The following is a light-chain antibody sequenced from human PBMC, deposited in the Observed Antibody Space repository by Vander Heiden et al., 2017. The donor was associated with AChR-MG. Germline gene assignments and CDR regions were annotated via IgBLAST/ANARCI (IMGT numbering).Light chain of an antibody. J-gene: IGLJ2*01. CDR2: GKN. V-gene: IGLV3-19*01. CDR3: NSLDSSGNHVV. Sequence: SSELTQDPAVSVALGQTVRITCQGDSLRSYYASWYQQKPEQAPVLVIYGKNNRPSGIPDRFSGSSSGNTASLTITGAQAEDEADYYCNSLDSSGNHVVFGGGTKLTVL. CDR1: SLRSYY.